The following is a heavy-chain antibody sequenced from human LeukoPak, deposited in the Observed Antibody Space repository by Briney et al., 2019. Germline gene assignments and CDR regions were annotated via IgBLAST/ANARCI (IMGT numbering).Heavy chain of an antibody. D-gene: IGHD2-2*01. Sequence: ASVKVSCKVSGYTFTSYYMHWVRQAPGQGLEWMGIINPSGGSTSYAQKFQGRVTMTRDTSTSTVYMELSSLRSEDTAVYYCARDYVVVPAAIGWFDPWGQGTLVTVSS. J-gene: IGHJ5*02. CDR2: INPSGGST. CDR1: GYTFTSYY. V-gene: IGHV1-46*01. CDR3: ARDYVVVPAAIGWFDP.